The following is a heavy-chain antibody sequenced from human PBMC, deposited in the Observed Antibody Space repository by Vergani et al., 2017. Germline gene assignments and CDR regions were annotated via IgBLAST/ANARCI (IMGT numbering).Heavy chain of an antibody. J-gene: IGHJ3*01. CDR3: ARVAPSNSEVTPTAFDV. D-gene: IGHD1-1*01. Sequence: QVQLVQYGAELKKPGASVSVSCKGSSHTFQTYGISWVRQAPGKGLEWMAWIRPYTGHTIYAQKFQDRVTMTADTSTNTAYMELRSLRSDDTAVYFCARVAPSNSEVTPTAFDVWGQGTMVTVSS. CDR1: SHTFQTYG. V-gene: IGHV1-18*01. CDR2: IRPYTGHT.